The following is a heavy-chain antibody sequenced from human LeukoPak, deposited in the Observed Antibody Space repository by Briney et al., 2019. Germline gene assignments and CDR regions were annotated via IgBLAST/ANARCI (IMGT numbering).Heavy chain of an antibody. CDR1: GITFSSAG. D-gene: IGHD7-27*01. J-gene: IGHJ5*02. V-gene: IGHV3-33*01. CDR3: ARHSASWGRDL. Sequence: GGSLRLSCAVSGITFSSAGMDWVRQAPGKGLEWVALIWYDGSQENNADSVKGRFSISRDDSKNTLYLQMNSLRVEDTAVYYCARHSASWGRDLWGQGTLVTVSS. CDR2: IWYDGSQE.